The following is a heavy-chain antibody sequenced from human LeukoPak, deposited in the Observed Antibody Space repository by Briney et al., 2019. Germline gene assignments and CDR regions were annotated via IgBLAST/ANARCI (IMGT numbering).Heavy chain of an antibody. CDR3: ARGTTLYDSSGDDFDY. Sequence: GGSLRLSCAASGFTFSTYSMNWVRQAPGKGLEWVSYIYSRSGTIYYGDSVKGRFTISRDNSKNTLYLQMNSLRAEDTAVYYCARGTTLYDSSGDDFDYWGQGTLVTVSS. D-gene: IGHD3-22*01. V-gene: IGHV3-48*01. J-gene: IGHJ4*02. CDR1: GFTFSTYS. CDR2: IYSRSGTI.